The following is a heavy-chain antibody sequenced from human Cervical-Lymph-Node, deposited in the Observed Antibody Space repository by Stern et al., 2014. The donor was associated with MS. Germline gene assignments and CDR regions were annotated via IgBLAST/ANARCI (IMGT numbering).Heavy chain of an antibody. CDR3: AKDNYDFWGGSFSNIMDV. J-gene: IGHJ6*02. D-gene: IGHD3-3*01. CDR2: ISWNSGAI. V-gene: IGHV3-9*01. Sequence: EVQLVQSGGGLVQPGRSLRLSCAASGFTFDDYAMYWVRQVPGKGLEWVSVISWNSGAIAYADSVKGRFTISRDNAKNSLYLQMNSLRTEDTALYYCAKDNYDFWGGSFSNIMDVWGQGTTVTVSS. CDR1: GFTFDDYA.